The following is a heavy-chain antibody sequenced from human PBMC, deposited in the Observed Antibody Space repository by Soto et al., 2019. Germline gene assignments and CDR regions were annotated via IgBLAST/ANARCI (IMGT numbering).Heavy chain of an antibody. CDR3: AKYIYSGSYLEAFDI. J-gene: IGHJ3*02. CDR1: GFTFSTSA. D-gene: IGHD1-26*01. V-gene: IGHV3-23*01. CDR2: ISGSGAGT. Sequence: GGSLRLSCTASGFTFSTSAMSWVRQAPGRGLEWVSGISGSGAGTYYADSVKGRFTISRDNSKNTLYLQMYSLRAEDTAVYYCAKYIYSGSYLEAFDIWGQGTMVTVSS.